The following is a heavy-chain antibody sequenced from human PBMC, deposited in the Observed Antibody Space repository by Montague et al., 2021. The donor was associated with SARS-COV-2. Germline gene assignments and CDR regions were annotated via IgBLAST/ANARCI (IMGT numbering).Heavy chain of an antibody. CDR3: ARGRPVRGTLRHFEWLTSGAIEF. CDR2: ITDVGNT. Sequence: SETLSLTCALYPGSYSGSFWPRTRHAPGKAVEWTGEITDVGNTYHSPSPKSRVAMSVDKSKNQISLALSSVTAADTVVYYCARGRPVRGTLRHFEWLTSGAIEFWGQGTLVTGSS. J-gene: IGHJ4*02. V-gene: IGHV4-34*01. D-gene: IGHD3-16*01. CDR1: PGSYSGSF.